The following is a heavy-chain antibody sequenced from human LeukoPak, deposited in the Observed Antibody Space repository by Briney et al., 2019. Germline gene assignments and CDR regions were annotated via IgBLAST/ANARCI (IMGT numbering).Heavy chain of an antibody. Sequence: PGGSLRLSCAASGFTFSSYWMHWVRHAPGKGLVWVSRINSDGSSTSYADAVNGRFTISRDNAKNTAYLQMNSLRAEDTAVYYCARVQGHPPNGLDIWGQGTMVTVSS. CDR2: INSDGSST. V-gene: IGHV3-74*01. CDR1: GFTFSSYW. CDR3: ARVQGHPPNGLDI. D-gene: IGHD2-8*01. J-gene: IGHJ3*02.